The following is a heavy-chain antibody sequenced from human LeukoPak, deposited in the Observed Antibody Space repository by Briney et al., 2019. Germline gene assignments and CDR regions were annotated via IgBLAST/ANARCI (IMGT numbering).Heavy chain of an antibody. J-gene: IGHJ4*02. CDR1: GGSISSSSYY. V-gene: IGHV4-39*01. D-gene: IGHD3-16*02. Sequence: PSETLSLTCTVSGGSISSSSYYWGWIRQPPGKGLEWIGSIYYSGSTYYNPSLKSRVTISVDTSKNQFSLKLSSVTAADTAVYYCARHQAYYDYVWGSYRYGTFDYWGQGTLATVSS. CDR3: ARHQAYYDYVWGSYRYGTFDY. CDR2: IYYSGST.